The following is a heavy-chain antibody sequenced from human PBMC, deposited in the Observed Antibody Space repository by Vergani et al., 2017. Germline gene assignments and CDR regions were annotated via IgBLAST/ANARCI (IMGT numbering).Heavy chain of an antibody. CDR1: GGSISSYY. Sequence: QVQLQESGPGLVKPSETLSLTCTVSGGSISSYYWSWIRQPPRKGLEWIGYIYYSGSTNYNPSLKSRVTISVDTSKNQFSLKLSSVTAADTAVYYCARGRGWFDPWGQGTLVTVSS. CDR2: IYYSGST. V-gene: IGHV4-59*01. J-gene: IGHJ5*02. CDR3: ARGRGWFDP.